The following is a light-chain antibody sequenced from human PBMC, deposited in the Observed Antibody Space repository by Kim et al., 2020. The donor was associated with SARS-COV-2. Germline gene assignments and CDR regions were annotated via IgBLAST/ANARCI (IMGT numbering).Light chain of an antibody. J-gene: IGLJ2*01. V-gene: IGLV3-1*01. CDR1: KLGHKY. CDR3: QAWDGSTVV. CDR2: QNS. Sequence: SYELTQPPSVSVSPGQTANIACSGDKLGHKYVCWYQQKPGQSPVVVIYQNSMRPSGIPERFSGSNSGNTATLTISVTQAMDEAVYYCQAWDGSTVVFGGGTQLTVL.